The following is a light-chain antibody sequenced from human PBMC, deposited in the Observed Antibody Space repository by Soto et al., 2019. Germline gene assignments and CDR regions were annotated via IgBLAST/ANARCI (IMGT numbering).Light chain of an antibody. CDR3: QQYCSSRLT. CDR1: QSVSSSY. J-gene: IGKJ4*01. Sequence: EIVLTQSPGTLSLSPGERATLSCRASQSVSSSYLAWYQQKPGQAPRLLIYGASSRATGIPDRFSGSGSGTDFTLTISRLEPEDGAVYYCQQYCSSRLTFGGGTKVEIK. CDR2: GAS. V-gene: IGKV3-20*01.